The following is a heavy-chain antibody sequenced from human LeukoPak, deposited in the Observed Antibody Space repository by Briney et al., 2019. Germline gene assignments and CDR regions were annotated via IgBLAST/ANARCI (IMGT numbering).Heavy chain of an antibody. Sequence: SETLSLTCAVSGGSISSSNWWSWVRQPPGKGLEWIGEIYHSGSTNYNPSLKSRVTISVDTSKNQFSLKLSSVTAADTAVYYCARHLLALRYFDWSFGFGWFDPWGQGTLVTVSS. CDR3: ARHLLALRYFDWSFGFGWFDP. CDR2: IYHSGST. D-gene: IGHD3-9*01. V-gene: IGHV4-4*02. J-gene: IGHJ5*02. CDR1: GGSISSSNW.